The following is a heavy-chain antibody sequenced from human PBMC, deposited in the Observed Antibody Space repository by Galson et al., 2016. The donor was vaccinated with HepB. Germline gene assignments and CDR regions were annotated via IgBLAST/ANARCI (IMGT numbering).Heavy chain of an antibody. V-gene: IGHV3-74*01. CDR3: GRDHSVVLTTAYNWFDP. D-gene: IGHD4-23*01. CDR1: GFAFGSHW. CDR2: INSDGTIS. Sequence: SLRLSCAASGFAFGSHWMHWVRQVPGKGLVWVSRINSDGTISNYADSVKGRFTISRDNAKNTLYLQMNSLRVEDTAGYYGGRDHSVVLTTAYNWFDPWGQGTLVTVSS. J-gene: IGHJ5*02.